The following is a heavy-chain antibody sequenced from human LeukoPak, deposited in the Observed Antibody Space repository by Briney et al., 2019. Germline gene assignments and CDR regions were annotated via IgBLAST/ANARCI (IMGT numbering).Heavy chain of an antibody. CDR3: TIRAYSYEYFDF. D-gene: IGHD5-18*01. J-gene: IGHJ4*02. V-gene: IGHV5-51*01. Sequence: GESLKISCKGSGYTFTNSGIGWVRQTPGKGLEWMGSIYPGDSDTRYSPSFQGQVTISVDKSSSTAYLQWSSLKASNTAMYYCTIRAYSYEYFDFWGQGTLVTVSS. CDR2: IYPGDSDT. CDR1: GYTFTNSG.